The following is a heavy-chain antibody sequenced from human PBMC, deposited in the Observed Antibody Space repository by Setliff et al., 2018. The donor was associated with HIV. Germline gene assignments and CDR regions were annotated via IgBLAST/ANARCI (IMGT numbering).Heavy chain of an antibody. CDR1: GYTFNSYA. D-gene: IGHD3-9*01. J-gene: IGHJ3*02. CDR3: ARAPPPLRYFDWEPLDAFDI. Sequence: ASVKVSCKASGYTFNSYAISWLRQAPGQGLEWMGWISPYNGNTDYAQEVQGRLTMTTDTSTSTAYMDLESLTSDGTAVYYCARAPPPLRYFDWEPLDAFDIWGQGTMVTVSS. CDR2: ISPYNGNT. V-gene: IGHV1-18*04.